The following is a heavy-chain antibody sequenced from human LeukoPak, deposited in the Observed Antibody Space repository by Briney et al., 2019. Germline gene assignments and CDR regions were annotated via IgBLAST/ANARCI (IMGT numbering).Heavy chain of an antibody. V-gene: IGHV4-59*01. Sequence: SETLSLTCTVSNGSISSYYWSWIRLPPGKGLEYIGYVSYSGSTNYNPSLESRLTISLDTSKNQISLRLRSVTAADTAVYYCARFRSAVAGTYNYYYLDVWGKGTTVTVSS. J-gene: IGHJ6*03. CDR3: ARFRSAVAGTYNYYYLDV. CDR2: VSYSGST. CDR1: NGSISSYY. D-gene: IGHD6-19*01.